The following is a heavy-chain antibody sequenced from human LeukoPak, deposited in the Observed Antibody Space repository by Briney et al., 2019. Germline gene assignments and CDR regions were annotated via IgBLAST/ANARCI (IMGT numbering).Heavy chain of an antibody. Sequence: GGSLRLSCAASGFTVSSNYMSWVRQAPGKGPEWVSVIYSGGSTYYADSVKGRFTISRDNSKNTLYLQMNSLRAEDTAVYYCARDLGYYDSSGYYYFDYWGQGTLVTVSS. J-gene: IGHJ4*02. CDR2: IYSGGST. D-gene: IGHD3-22*01. CDR3: ARDLGYYDSSGYYYFDY. V-gene: IGHV3-53*01. CDR1: GFTVSSNY.